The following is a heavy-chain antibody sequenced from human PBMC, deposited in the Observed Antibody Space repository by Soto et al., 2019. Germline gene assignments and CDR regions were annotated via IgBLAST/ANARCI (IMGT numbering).Heavy chain of an antibody. CDR1: GGAISSGYH. D-gene: IGHD3-3*02. J-gene: IGHJ6*02. Sequence: QAMCRSGTVAGGAISSGYHWSCIRQYPGKGLEWIGYIYYSGNTYYNPSLKSRVSISLDTSKSQFSLKLDSVTAADTAVYYCARDAPVALGVPNSMDVWRHGTTVTVSS. CDR2: IYYSGNT. V-gene: IGHV4-31*03. CDR3: ARDAPVALGVPNSMDV.